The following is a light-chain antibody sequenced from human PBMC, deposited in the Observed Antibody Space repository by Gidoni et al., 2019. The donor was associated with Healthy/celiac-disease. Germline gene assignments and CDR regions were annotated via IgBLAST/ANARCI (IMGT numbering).Light chain of an antibody. CDR3: QQYYSYPIT. V-gene: IGKV1-8*01. J-gene: IGKJ3*01. Sequence: AIRMTQSLSSLSASTGDRVTITCRASQGISSYLAWYQQKPGKAPKLLIYAASTLQSGVPSRFSGSGSGTDFTLTISCLQSEDFATYYCQQYYSYPITFGPGTKVDIK. CDR2: AAS. CDR1: QGISSY.